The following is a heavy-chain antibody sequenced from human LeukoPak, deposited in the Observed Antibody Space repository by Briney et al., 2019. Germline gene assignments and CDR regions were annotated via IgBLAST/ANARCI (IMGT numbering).Heavy chain of an antibody. D-gene: IGHD3-10*01. CDR1: GGTFSSYA. CDR3: ARDRRGLLWFGDYDVTYYFDY. Sequence: SVKVSCKASGGTFSSYAISWVRQAPGQGFEWMGGIIPIFGTANYAQKFQGRVTITTDESTSTAYMELSSLRSEDTAVYYCARDRRGLLWFGDYDVTYYFDYWGQGTLVTVSS. CDR2: IIPIFGTA. J-gene: IGHJ4*02. V-gene: IGHV1-69*05.